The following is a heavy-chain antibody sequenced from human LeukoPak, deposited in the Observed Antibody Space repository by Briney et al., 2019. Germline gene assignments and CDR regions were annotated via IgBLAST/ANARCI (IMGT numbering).Heavy chain of an antibody. CDR1: GYTFTGYY. V-gene: IGHV1-2*02. CDR3: ARVGGYYPSHWYFDL. Sequence: ASVNVSCKASGYTFTGYYMHCVRQAPGQGLVWMGWINPNSGGTNYAQKFQGRVTMTRDMSTSTAYMELRSLRSDDTAVYYCARVGGYYPSHWYFDLWGRGTLVTVSS. D-gene: IGHD3-22*01. J-gene: IGHJ2*01. CDR2: INPNSGGT.